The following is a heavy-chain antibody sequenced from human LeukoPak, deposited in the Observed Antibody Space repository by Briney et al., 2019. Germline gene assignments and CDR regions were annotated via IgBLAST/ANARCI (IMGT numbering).Heavy chain of an antibody. Sequence: SETLSLTCAVYGGSFSGYYWSWIRQPPGKGLEWIGEINHRGSTNYNPSLKSRVTISVDTSKNQFSLKLSSVTAADTAVYYCARARRGSYYPLDYWGQGTLVTVSS. CDR3: ARARRGSYYPLDY. D-gene: IGHD1-26*01. CDR1: GGSFSGYY. J-gene: IGHJ4*02. CDR2: INHRGST. V-gene: IGHV4-34*01.